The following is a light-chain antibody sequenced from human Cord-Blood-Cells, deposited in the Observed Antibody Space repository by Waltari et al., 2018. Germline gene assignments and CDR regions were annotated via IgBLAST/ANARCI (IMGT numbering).Light chain of an antibody. CDR2: EVS. Sequence: DIVMTKTPLPRSVTPGQPASTSCKPSQSLLHSDGKTYLYWYLQKPGQSPHLLLYEVSSRFSRVPPTFSGSGSATAFSLHISRVVAADVFVSYCMQGIHLPRTFGPGTKVEIK. CDR3: MQGIHLPRT. V-gene: IGKV2-29*02. CDR1: QSLLHSDGKTY. J-gene: IGKJ1*01.